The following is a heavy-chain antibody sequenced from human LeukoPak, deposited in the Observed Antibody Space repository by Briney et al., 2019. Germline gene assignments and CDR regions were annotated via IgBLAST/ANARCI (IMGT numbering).Heavy chain of an antibody. V-gene: IGHV3-48*04. D-gene: IGHD1-1*01. CDR3: ATDSPETAAFDY. CDR2: IVGSSSNI. J-gene: IGHJ4*02. Sequence: GGSLRLSCTASGFSFSTYSMNWVRQAPGEGLEWVSYIVGSSSNIYYADSVKGRFTISRDNAKNSLYLQMDSLRAEDTAVYYCATDSPETAAFDYWGQGTLVTASS. CDR1: GFSFSTYS.